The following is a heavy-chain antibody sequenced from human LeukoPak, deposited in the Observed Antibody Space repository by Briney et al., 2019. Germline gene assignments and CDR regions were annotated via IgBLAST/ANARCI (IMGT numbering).Heavy chain of an antibody. J-gene: IGHJ4*02. Sequence: GGSLRLSCAASGFTFSSYWMHWVRQAPGKGLEWVSVISGSSGSTYYADSVKGRFTVSRDDSKNTLYVQMNSLGAEDTAIYYCARSASSGPYYLDHWGQGALVTVPS. CDR1: GFTFSSYW. CDR3: ARSASSGPYYLDH. D-gene: IGHD2-2*01. CDR2: ISGSSGST. V-gene: IGHV3-23*01.